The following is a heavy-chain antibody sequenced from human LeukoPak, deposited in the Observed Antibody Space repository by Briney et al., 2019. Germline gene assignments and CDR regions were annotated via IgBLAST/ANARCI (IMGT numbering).Heavy chain of an antibody. Sequence: PGGSLRLSCAASGFTLNGYWMHWVRQAPREGLVWVSRIDPDGSTTNYAESVKGRFTTSRDNAKNTMYLQMNSLRAEDTALYYCTRVQAGRSGLMDVWGRGTTVTVSS. J-gene: IGHJ6*02. CDR2: IDPDGSTT. D-gene: IGHD2-8*02. V-gene: IGHV3-74*01. CDR3: TRVQAGRSGLMDV. CDR1: GFTLNGYW.